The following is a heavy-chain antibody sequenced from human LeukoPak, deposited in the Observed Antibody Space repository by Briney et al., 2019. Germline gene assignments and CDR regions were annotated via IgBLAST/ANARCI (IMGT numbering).Heavy chain of an antibody. CDR1: GGTFSSYA. Sequence: GASVKVSCKASGGTFSSYAISWVRQAPGQGLEWMGGIIPIFGTANYAQKFQGRVTITADESTSTAYMELSSLRSEDTAVYYCARGQQLWLPVYWGQGTLATVSS. D-gene: IGHD5-18*01. V-gene: IGHV1-69*13. J-gene: IGHJ4*02. CDR3: ARGQQLWLPVY. CDR2: IIPIFGTA.